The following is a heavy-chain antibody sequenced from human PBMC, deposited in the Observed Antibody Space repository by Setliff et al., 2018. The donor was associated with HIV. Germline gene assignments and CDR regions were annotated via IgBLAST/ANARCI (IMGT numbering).Heavy chain of an antibody. Sequence: ASVKVSCKPSGFIFTNYAVHWVRQAPGQGLEWMGWINAGNGDTRYSQKFQGSVTMTTDTSTSTAYMELRSLRSDDTAVYYCASRSGYSSGWYVDYFDYWGQGTLVTVSS. J-gene: IGHJ4*02. D-gene: IGHD6-19*01. CDR1: GFIFTNYA. V-gene: IGHV1-3*01. CDR2: INAGNGDT. CDR3: ASRSGYSSGWYVDYFDY.